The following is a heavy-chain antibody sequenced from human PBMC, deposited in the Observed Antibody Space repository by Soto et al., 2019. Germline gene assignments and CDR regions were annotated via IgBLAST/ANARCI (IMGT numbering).Heavy chain of an antibody. D-gene: IGHD3-10*01. CDR2: IYWDDDK. V-gene: IGHV2-5*02. CDR3: AHGTIGYYGHAFNI. Sequence: QITLKESGPTLVKPTQTLTLTCTCSGFSLSTSGVHVGWVRQPPGKALEWLALIYWDDDKRYSPSLQSRLTITKDTFKNQVVLAMTNLDPVDTATYYCAHGTIGYYGHAFNIWGRGTMVTVSS. CDR1: GFSLSTSGVH. J-gene: IGHJ3*02.